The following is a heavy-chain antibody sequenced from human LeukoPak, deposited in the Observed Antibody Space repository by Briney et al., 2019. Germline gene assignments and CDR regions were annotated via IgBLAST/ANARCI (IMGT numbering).Heavy chain of an antibody. CDR3: ATDSRSPRYDILTGFDAFDI. Sequence: ASVKVSCKVSGYTLTELSMHWVRQAPGKGLEWMGGFDPEDGETIYAQKFQGRVTMTEDTSTDTAYTELSSLRSEDTAVYYCATDSRSPRYDILTGFDAFDIWGQGTMVTVSS. D-gene: IGHD3-9*01. CDR1: GYTLTELS. J-gene: IGHJ3*02. V-gene: IGHV1-24*01. CDR2: FDPEDGET.